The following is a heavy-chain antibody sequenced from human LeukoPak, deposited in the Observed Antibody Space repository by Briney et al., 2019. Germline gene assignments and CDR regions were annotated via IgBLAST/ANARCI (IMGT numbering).Heavy chain of an antibody. CDR1: GYTFTSYG. Sequence: APVKVSCKASGYTFTSYGISWVRQAPGQGLEWMGWISAYNGNTNYAQKLQGRVTMTTDTSTSTAYMELRSLRSDDTAVYYCARVELYYDILTGYYYYYYGMDVWGQGTTVTVSS. CDR2: ISAYNGNT. CDR3: ARVELYYDILTGYYYYYYGMDV. D-gene: IGHD3-9*01. V-gene: IGHV1-18*01. J-gene: IGHJ6*02.